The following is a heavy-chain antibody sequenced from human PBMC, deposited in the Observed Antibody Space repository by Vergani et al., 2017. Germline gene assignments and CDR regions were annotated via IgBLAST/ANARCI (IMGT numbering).Heavy chain of an antibody. CDR1: GFTFIMHA. CDR3: AKVGRSEVAGTFGAFDI. J-gene: IGHJ3*02. Sequence: EVQLLESGGDLVQPGGSLRLSCAASGFTFIMHAMSWVRQAPGKVLEWVSTLSASDRRTHYADSVKGRFTIPRDNSKNTLFLHMNSLRPEDTAVYYCAKVGRSEVAGTFGAFDIWGQGTMVTVSS. V-gene: IGHV3-23*01. CDR2: LSASDRRT. D-gene: IGHD6-19*01.